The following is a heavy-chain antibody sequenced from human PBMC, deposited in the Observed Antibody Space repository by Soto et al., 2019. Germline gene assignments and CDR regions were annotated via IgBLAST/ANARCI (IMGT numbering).Heavy chain of an antibody. CDR2: IRSKAYGGTT. V-gene: IGHV3-49*03. J-gene: IGHJ4*02. Sequence: GGSLRLSCTASGFTFGDYAMSWFRQAPGKGLEWVGFIRSKAYGGTTEYAASVKGRFTISRDDSKSIAYLQMNSLKTEDTAVYYCTRVGGSYFSLPRYFDYWGQGTLVTVSS. CDR1: GFTFGDYA. CDR3: TRVGGSYFSLPRYFDY. D-gene: IGHD1-26*01.